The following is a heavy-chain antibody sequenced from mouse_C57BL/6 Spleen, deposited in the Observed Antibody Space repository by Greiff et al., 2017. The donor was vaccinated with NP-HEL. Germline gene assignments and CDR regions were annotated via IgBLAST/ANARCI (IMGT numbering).Heavy chain of an antibody. Sequence: QVQLKPSGPELVKPGASVKLSCKASGYTFTSYDLNWVTQRPGQGLEWIGWLSPLAGSTQSPETFQGTAPLTVDTSSSTAYMELHSLTSEDSAVYFCARWGNYGYFDVWGTGTTVTVSS. CDR2: LSPLAGST. V-gene: IGHV1-85*01. J-gene: IGHJ1*03. D-gene: IGHD2-1*01. CDR1: GYTFTSYD. CDR3: ARWGNYGYFDV.